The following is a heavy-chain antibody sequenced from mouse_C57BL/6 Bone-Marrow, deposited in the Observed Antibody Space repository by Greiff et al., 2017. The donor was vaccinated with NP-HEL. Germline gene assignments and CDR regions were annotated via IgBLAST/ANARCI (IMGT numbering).Heavy chain of an antibody. CDR1: GYTFTSYW. CDR2: IDPSDSYT. V-gene: IGHV1-50*01. J-gene: IGHJ3*01. CDR3: ARSGFYAPWFAY. D-gene: IGHD2-3*01. Sequence: VQLQQPGAELVKPGASVKLSCKASGYTFTSYWMQWVKQRPGQGLEWIGEIDPSDSYTNYNQKFKGKATLTADKSSSTAYMELRSLTSEDSAVYFCARSGFYAPWFAYWGQGTLVTVSA.